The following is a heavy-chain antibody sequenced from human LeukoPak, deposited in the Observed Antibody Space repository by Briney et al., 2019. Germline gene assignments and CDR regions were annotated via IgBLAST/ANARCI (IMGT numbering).Heavy chain of an antibody. J-gene: IGHJ4*02. CDR1: GFTLSAYT. V-gene: IGHV3-21*06. Sequence: PGGSLRLSCIASGFTLSAYTMNWVRQAPGKGLEWVSTLTRGGDNDIHYADSVKGRFTISRDNSKNSLNLQMNSLRADDTAVYYCVRGAYGAHFDYWGQGTLVTVSS. CDR3: VRGAYGAHFDY. CDR2: LTRGGDNDI. D-gene: IGHD2-21*01.